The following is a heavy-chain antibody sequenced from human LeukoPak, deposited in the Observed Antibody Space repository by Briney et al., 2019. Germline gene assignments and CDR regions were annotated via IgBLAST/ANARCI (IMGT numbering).Heavy chain of an antibody. CDR2: INHSGST. J-gene: IGHJ4*02. CDR1: GGSFRGYY. CDR3: ARGGGYSSGWPDY. V-gene: IGHV4-34*01. Sequence: SETLSLTCAVYGGSFRGYYWSWIRQPPGKGREWIGEINHSGSTNYNSSLKSRVTISVDTSKNQFSLKLISVTAADTAVYYCARGGGYSSGWPDYWGQGTLVTVSS. D-gene: IGHD6-19*01.